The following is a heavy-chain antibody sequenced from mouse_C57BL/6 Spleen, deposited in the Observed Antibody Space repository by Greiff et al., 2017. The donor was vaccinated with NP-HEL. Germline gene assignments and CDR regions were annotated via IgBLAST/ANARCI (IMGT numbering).Heavy chain of an antibody. CDR2: IYPGSGNT. J-gene: IGHJ3*01. D-gene: IGHD2-5*01. CDR1: GYTFTDYY. CDR3: ARWGDSNYGAY. Sequence: VQLQQSGAELVRPGASVKLSCKASGYTFTDYYINWVKQRPGQGLEWIARIYPGSGNTYYNEKFKGKATLTADKSSSTAYMQLSSLTSEDSAVYFCARWGDSNYGAYWGQGTLVTVSA. V-gene: IGHV1-76*01.